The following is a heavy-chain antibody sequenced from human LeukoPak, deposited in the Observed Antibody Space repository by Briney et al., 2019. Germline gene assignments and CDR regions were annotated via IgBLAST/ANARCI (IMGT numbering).Heavy chain of an antibody. J-gene: IGHJ4*02. V-gene: IGHV1-2*02. CDR1: WYTFTRYY. CDR3: AKGGLYYYDSSGYAEY. Sequence: VAPVKVSCKASWYTFTRYYFHRGGQAPRQRGEGVGWVNPNSDVTNYAQKFQGRVTMTRDTSISTAYMELNRLRSDDTAVYYCAKGGLYYYDSSGYAEYWGQGTQVTVSS. CDR2: VNPNSDVT. D-gene: IGHD3-22*01.